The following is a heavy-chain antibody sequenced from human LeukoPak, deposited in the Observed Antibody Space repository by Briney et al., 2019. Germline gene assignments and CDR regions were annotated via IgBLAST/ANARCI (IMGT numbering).Heavy chain of an antibody. CDR3: ARGRRVATRGNWFDP. V-gene: IGHV1-2*04. D-gene: IGHD5-24*01. CDR1: GYTFTGYY. Sequence: ASVKISCKASGYTFTGYYMHWVRQAPGQGLEWMGWINPNSGGTNYAQKFQGWVTMTRDTSISTAYMELSRLRSDDTAVYYCARGRRVATRGNWFDPWGQGTLVTVSS. J-gene: IGHJ5*02. CDR2: INPNSGGT.